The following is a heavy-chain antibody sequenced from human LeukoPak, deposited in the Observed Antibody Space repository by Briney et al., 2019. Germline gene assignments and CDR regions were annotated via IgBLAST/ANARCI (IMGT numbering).Heavy chain of an antibody. Sequence: PSETLSLTCTVSGGSISTNDYYWGWIRRPPGKGLEWIGNIYYSGSTYYNPSLRSRVAVSVDTSKNQFSLKLSSVTAADTAVYYCARHYYDNSGLLSYFDYWGQGTLVTVSS. D-gene: IGHD3-22*01. CDR2: IYYSGST. J-gene: IGHJ4*02. CDR3: ARHYYDNSGLLSYFDY. V-gene: IGHV4-39*01. CDR1: GGSISTNDYY.